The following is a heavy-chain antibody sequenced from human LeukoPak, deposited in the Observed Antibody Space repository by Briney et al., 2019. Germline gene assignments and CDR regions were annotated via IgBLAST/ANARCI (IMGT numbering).Heavy chain of an antibody. CDR3: ARDVRGVIGYYYYGMDV. D-gene: IGHD3-10*02. CDR1: GGTFSSYA. V-gene: IGHV1-69*13. J-gene: IGHJ6*02. CDR2: IIPIFGTA. Sequence: SVKVSCKASGGTFSSYAISWVRQAPGQGLEWMGGIIPIFGTANYAQKLQGRVTITADESTSTAYMELSSLRSEDTAVYYCARDVRGVIGYYYYGMDVWGQGTTVTVSS.